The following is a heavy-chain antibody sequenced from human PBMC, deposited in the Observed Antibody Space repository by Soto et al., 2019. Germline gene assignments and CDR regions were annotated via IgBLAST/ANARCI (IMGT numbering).Heavy chain of an antibody. CDR1: GFTFSTFW. Sequence: EMQMVESGGGLVQPGGSLRLSCAASGFTFSTFWMFWMRQAPRKGLEWVATIKQYGREERYVDSVKGRFTISRDNAKSSLHLQMNSLRVGDTAVYVCAGAPGWLIENWGQGTLVTVSS. D-gene: IGHD5-12*01. J-gene: IGHJ4*02. V-gene: IGHV3-7*04. CDR2: IKQYGREE. CDR3: AGAPGWLIEN.